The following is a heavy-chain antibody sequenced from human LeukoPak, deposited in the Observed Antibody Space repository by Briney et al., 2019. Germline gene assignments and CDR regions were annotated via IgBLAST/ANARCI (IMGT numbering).Heavy chain of an antibody. J-gene: IGHJ4*02. CDR1: GGTFSSYA. D-gene: IGHD3-10*01. Sequence: SVKVSCKASGGTFSSYAISWVRQAPGQGLEWMGGIIPIFGTANYAQKFQGRVAITADKSTSTAYMELSNLRSEDTAVYYCARVLSFYYGSGSPKYYFDYWGQGTLVTVSS. V-gene: IGHV1-69*06. CDR3: ARVLSFYYGSGSPKYYFDY. CDR2: IIPIFGTA.